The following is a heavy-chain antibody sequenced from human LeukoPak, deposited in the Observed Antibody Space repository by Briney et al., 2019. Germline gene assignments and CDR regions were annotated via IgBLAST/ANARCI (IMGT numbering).Heavy chain of an antibody. CDR2: ISGDAVSK. Sequence: GGSLILSCRGSGFTFSSYYMSWVRQAAGKRLEWVSSISGDAVSKYYADSVRGRFTISRDNSKDTLYLQMNSLRAEDTALYFCTKDRHSSGWPNWFDPWGQGSLVIVSS. D-gene: IGHD6-19*01. CDR1: GFTFSSYY. CDR3: TKDRHSSGWPNWFDP. V-gene: IGHV3-23*01. J-gene: IGHJ5*02.